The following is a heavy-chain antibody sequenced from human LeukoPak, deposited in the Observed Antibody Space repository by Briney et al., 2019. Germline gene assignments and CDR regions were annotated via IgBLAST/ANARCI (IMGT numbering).Heavy chain of an antibody. J-gene: IGHJ4*02. D-gene: IGHD3-10*01. CDR2: IINSSRYI. CDR1: GFTFSSYS. CDR3: ARGNGAGPWDYFDC. V-gene: IGHV3-21*01. Sequence: SLILSSAASGFTFSSYSMKWFRQAPGKGREWVSSIINSSRYIYNADSVKGRFTISIDNSTNILYLQMNRPRAEDTAVYYCARGNGAGPWDYFDCWGQGTLVTVPS.